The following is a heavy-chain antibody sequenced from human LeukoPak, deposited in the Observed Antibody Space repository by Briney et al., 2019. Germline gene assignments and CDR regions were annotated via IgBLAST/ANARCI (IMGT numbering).Heavy chain of an antibody. J-gene: IGHJ4*02. CDR3: ARAVITAGNRNFDY. D-gene: IGHD6-13*01. V-gene: IGHV6-1*01. Sequence: SQTLSLTFAISGDSVSSNSAAWNWIRQSPSRGLEWLGRTYYRSKWYNDYAVSVRSRITINPDTSKNQFSLQLNSVTPEDTAMYYCARAVITAGNRNFDYWGQGTLVTVSS. CDR1: GDSVSSNSAA. CDR2: TYYRSKWYN.